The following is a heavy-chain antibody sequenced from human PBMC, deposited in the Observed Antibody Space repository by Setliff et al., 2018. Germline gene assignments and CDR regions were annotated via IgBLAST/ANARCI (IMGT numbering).Heavy chain of an antibody. D-gene: IGHD2-15*01. CDR2: IIPMFGTT. Sequence: SVKVSCKASGGTFTTYAINWVRQAPGQGLEWMGGIIPMFGTTNYARKFQGRVTITADESTITAYMELSSLRSEDTAVYYCARVRDCSGGICHRGFHHYMDVWGKGTRVTVSS. CDR1: GGTFTTYA. CDR3: ARVRDCSGGICHRGFHHYMDV. V-gene: IGHV1-69*13. J-gene: IGHJ6*03.